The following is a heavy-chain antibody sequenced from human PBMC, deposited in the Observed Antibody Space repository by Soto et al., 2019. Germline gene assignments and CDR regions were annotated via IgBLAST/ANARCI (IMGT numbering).Heavy chain of an antibody. CDR1: GESISSSSYY. CDR2: IYYSGRT. D-gene: IGHD2-21*02. J-gene: IGHJ4*02. V-gene: IGHV4-39*01. CDR3: ARQRTTVVTQAYFDH. Sequence: SETLSLTCIVSGESISSSSYYWGWIRQPPGKGLEWIGSIYYSGRTYYNPSFKSRVTISIGTSKNQFSLKLSSVTATDTAVYYCARQRTTVVTQAYFDHWGQGALVTVSS.